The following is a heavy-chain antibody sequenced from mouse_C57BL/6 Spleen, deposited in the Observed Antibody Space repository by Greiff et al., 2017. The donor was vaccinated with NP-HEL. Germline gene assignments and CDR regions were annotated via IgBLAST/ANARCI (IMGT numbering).Heavy chain of an antibody. CDR3: AKVEFAY. V-gene: IGHV1-82*01. Sequence: VQLQQSGPELVKPGASVKISCKASGYAFSSSWMNWVKQRPGKGLEWIGRIYPGDGDTNYNGKFKGKATLTADKSSSTAYMQLSSLTSEDSAVYFCAKVEFAYWGQGTLVTVAA. CDR2: IYPGDGDT. CDR1: GYAFSSSW. J-gene: IGHJ3*01.